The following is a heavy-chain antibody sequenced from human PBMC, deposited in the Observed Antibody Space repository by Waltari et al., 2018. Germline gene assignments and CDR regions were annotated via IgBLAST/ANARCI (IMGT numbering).Heavy chain of an antibody. CDR3: ARGNSGSYSWDY. CDR2: ISSSSSYI. J-gene: IGHJ4*02. Sequence: EVQLVESGGGLVKPGGSLRLSCAASGFTFSSDSMNWVRQAPGKGLEWVSSISSSSSYIYYADSVKGRFTISRDNAKNSLYLQMNSLRAEDTAVYYCARGNSGSYSWDYWGQGTLVTVSS. CDR1: GFTFSSDS. V-gene: IGHV3-21*01. D-gene: IGHD1-26*01.